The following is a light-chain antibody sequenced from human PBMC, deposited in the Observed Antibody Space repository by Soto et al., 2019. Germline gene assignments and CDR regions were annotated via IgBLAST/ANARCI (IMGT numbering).Light chain of an antibody. CDR1: QSISSW. V-gene: IGKV1-5*01. J-gene: IGKJ1*01. CDR3: QQDNSKTLK. Sequence: EIRVSHSPSTVSFSLSYTGTITFRASQSISSWLAWYQQKPGKAPKLLIYDASSLESGVPSRFSGSGSGTEFTLTISSLQPDDFATYYCQQDNSKTLKFGQGTKVDIK. CDR2: DAS.